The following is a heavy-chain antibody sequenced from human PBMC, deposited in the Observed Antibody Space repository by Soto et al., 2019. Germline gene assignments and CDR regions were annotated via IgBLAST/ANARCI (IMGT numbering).Heavy chain of an antibody. J-gene: IGHJ6*02. Sequence: VASVKVSCKASGYTFTSYGISWVRQDPGQGLEWMGWISAYNGNTNYAQKLQGRVTMTTDTSTSTAYMELRSLRSDDTAVYYCARDTPYGSGSYLKEPEGYYYGMDVWGQGTTVTVSS. CDR3: ARDTPYGSGSYLKEPEGYYYGMDV. CDR1: GYTFTSYG. D-gene: IGHD3-10*01. V-gene: IGHV1-18*01. CDR2: ISAYNGNT.